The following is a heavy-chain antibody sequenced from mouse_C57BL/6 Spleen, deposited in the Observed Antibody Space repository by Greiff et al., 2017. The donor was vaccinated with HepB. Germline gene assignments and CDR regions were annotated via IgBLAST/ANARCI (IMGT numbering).Heavy chain of an antibody. V-gene: IGHV5-6*02. Sequence: DVMLVESGGDLVKPGGSLKLSCAASGFTFSSYGMSWVRQTPDKRLEWVATISSGGSYTYYPDSVKGRFTISRDNAKNTLYLQMSSLKSEDTAMYYCARQTVVADYWGQGTTLTVSS. J-gene: IGHJ2*01. D-gene: IGHD1-1*01. CDR3: ARQTVVADY. CDR1: GFTFSSYG. CDR2: ISSGGSYT.